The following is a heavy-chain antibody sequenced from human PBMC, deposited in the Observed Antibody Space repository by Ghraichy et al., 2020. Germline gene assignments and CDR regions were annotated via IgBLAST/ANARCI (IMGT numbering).Heavy chain of an antibody. J-gene: IGHJ4*02. CDR1: GFTFDDYA. D-gene: IGHD1-26*01. Sequence: GGSLRLSCAASGFTFDDYAMHWVRQTPGKGLEWVSGISWNSGSKVYADSVKGRFTISRDNAKSSLYLQMNSLRAEDTAVYYCARADIHSGDHWGQGTLVTVSS. CDR2: ISWNSGSK. V-gene: IGHV3-9*01. CDR3: ARADIHSGDH.